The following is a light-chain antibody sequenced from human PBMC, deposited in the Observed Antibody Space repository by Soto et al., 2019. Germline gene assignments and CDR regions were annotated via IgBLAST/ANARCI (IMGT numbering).Light chain of an antibody. CDR3: QQSYSTPYT. Sequence: DIVMTQSPDSLAVSLGERATINCKSSQSVLYSSNNKNYLAWYQQKPGQPPKLLIYWASTRESGVPDRFSGSGSGTDFTHTITSLQAEDVAVYYCQQSYSTPYTFGQGTKLEIK. CDR1: QSVLYSSNNKNY. CDR2: WAS. V-gene: IGKV4-1*01. J-gene: IGKJ2*01.